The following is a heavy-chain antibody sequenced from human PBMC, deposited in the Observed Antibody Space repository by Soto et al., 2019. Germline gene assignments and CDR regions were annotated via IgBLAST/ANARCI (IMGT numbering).Heavy chain of an antibody. Sequence: SETLSLTCSASGGSITSSSHFWGWVRQPPGKGLEWIGTIYFTGNTYYTPSLKSRLTMSIDTSKNEFSLRLNSVTAADTAVYYCAGQTFTIAAASYGRSNWFDPWGPGTQVTVSS. CDR2: IYFTGNT. V-gene: IGHV4-39*01. CDR1: GGSITSSSHF. J-gene: IGHJ5*02. D-gene: IGHD6-25*01. CDR3: AGQTFTIAAASYGRSNWFDP.